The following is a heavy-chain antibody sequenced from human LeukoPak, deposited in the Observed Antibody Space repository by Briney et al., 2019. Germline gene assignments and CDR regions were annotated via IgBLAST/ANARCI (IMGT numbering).Heavy chain of an antibody. J-gene: IGHJ4*02. V-gene: IGHV3-23*01. CDR3: AKIYSYGHGYFDY. D-gene: IGHD3-16*01. Sequence: PSETLSLTCTVSGYSISSGYYWGWVRQAPGKGLEWVSAISGSGGSTYYADSVKGRFTISRDNSKNTLYLQMNSLRAEDTAVYYCAKIYSYGHGYFDYWGQGTLVTVSS. CDR2: ISGSGGST. CDR1: GYSISSGYY.